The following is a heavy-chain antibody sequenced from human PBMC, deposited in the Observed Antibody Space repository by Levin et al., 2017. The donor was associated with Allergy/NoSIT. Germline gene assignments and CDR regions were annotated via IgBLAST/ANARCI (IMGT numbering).Heavy chain of an antibody. V-gene: IGHV1-18*01. CDR2: ISAYNGNT. J-gene: IGHJ6*02. D-gene: IGHD2-2*01. Sequence: VASVKVSCKASGYTFTSYGISWVRQAPGQGLEWMGWISAYNGNTNYAQKLQGRVTMTTDTSTSTAYMELRSLRSDDTAVYYCARDGYCSSTSCSRGYYDYGMDVWGQGTTVTVSS. CDR3: ARDGYCSSTSCSRGYYDYGMDV. CDR1: GYTFTSYG.